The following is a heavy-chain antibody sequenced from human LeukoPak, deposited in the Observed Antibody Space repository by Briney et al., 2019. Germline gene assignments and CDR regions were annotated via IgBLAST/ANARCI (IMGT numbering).Heavy chain of an antibody. CDR2: IYYSGST. V-gene: IGHV4-59*01. CDR1: GGSISSYY. D-gene: IGHD6-13*01. CDR3: ARDYSSSWYRSNAFDI. Sequence: SETLSLTCTVSGGSISSYYWSWIRQPPGKGLEWIGYIYYSGSTNYNPSLKSRVTISVDTSKNQFSLKLSSVTAADTAVYYCARDYSSSWYRSNAFDIWGQGTMVTVSS. J-gene: IGHJ3*02.